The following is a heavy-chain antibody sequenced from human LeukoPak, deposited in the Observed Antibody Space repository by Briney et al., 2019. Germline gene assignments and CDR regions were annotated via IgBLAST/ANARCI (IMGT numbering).Heavy chain of an antibody. V-gene: IGHV1-2*02. CDR1: GYTFTVYY. Sequence: ASVKVSCTASGYTFTVYYMHWVRQAPGQGLEWMGWINPNSGGTNYAQKFQGRVTMTRDTSISTTYMELSRLRSDDTAVYYCARPVKSTVTTAPEFGYWGQGTLVTVSS. J-gene: IGHJ4*02. D-gene: IGHD4-17*01. CDR3: ARPVKSTVTTAPEFGY. CDR2: INPNSGGT.